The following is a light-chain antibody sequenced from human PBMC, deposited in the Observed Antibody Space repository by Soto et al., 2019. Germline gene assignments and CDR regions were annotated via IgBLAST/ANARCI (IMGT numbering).Light chain of an antibody. CDR2: EVS. Sequence: QSALTQPASVSGSPGQSITISCIGSSSDVGGYNYVSWYQHHPGRVPKPMIFEVSNRPSGVSIRFSGSKSGNTASLTISGLQPEDEADYYCSSYTSSSTLLFGGGTKLTVL. CDR1: SSDVGGYNY. J-gene: IGLJ2*01. V-gene: IGLV2-14*01. CDR3: SSYTSSSTLL.